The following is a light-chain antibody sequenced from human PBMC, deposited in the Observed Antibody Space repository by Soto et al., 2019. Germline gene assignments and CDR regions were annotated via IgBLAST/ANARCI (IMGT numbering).Light chain of an antibody. CDR3: CSYAGTRLV. J-gene: IGLJ3*02. Sequence: QSALTQPASVSGSPGQSITISCTGTSSDVGSYNLVSWYQHHPGKAPKLMIYEGSKRPSGVSNRFSGSKSGNTASLTISGLQAEDEADYYFCSYAGTRLVFGGGTNLTVL. CDR2: EGS. CDR1: SSDVGSYNL. V-gene: IGLV2-23*01.